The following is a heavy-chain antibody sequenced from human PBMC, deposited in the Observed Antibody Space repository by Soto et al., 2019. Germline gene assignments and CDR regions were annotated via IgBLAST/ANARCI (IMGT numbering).Heavy chain of an antibody. CDR3: AKSDYCSGGGCSLWFDP. V-gene: IGHV4-30-4*02. D-gene: IGHD2-15*01. CDR1: GGSISSGDYY. J-gene: IGHJ5*02. CDR2: IYDSGST. Sequence: PSDTLSLTSTVSGGSISSGDYYWSWIRQPTGKGLEWIGYIYDSGSTYYNPSLKSRLTISVDTSKNQFSLKLNSVTAADTAVYFCAKSDYCSGGGCSLWFDPWGQGTLVTVSS.